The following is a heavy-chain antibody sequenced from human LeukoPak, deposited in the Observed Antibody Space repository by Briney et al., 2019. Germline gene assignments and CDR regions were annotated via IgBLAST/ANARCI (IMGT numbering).Heavy chain of an antibody. D-gene: IGHD3-22*01. V-gene: IGHV3-21*01. CDR2: ISSSSSYI. J-gene: IGHJ3*02. CDR1: GFTFSSYS. CDR3: ARDSYYDSSGVAFDI. Sequence: GGSLRLSCAASGFTFSSYSMNWVRQAPGKGLEWVSSISSSSSYIYYADSVKGRFTISRDNARNSLYLQMNSLRAEDTAVYYCARDSYYDSSGVAFDIWGQGTMVTVSS.